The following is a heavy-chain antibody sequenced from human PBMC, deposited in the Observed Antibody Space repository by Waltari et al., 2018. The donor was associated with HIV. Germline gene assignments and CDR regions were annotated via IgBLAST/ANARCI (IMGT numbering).Heavy chain of an antibody. CDR3: ARVARRGLVWGSPWYYGMDV. CDR1: GGSISTSSYY. Sequence: QLQLQESGPGLVKPSETLSLTCTVSGGSISTSSYYWGWIRQPPGKGLESIGNIYYRGNTFYNSSLNSRVTMSVDTSRNQFSLNRSSVTAADTAVYYCARVARRGLVWGSPWYYGMDVWGQGTTVTVSS. J-gene: IGHJ6*02. CDR2: IYYRGNT. D-gene: IGHD7-27*01. V-gene: IGHV4-39*01.